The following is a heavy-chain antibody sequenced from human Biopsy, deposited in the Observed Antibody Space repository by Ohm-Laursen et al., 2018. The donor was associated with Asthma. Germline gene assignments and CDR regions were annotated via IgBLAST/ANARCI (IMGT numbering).Heavy chain of an antibody. Sequence: ASVKVSCKASGYTFIHFAIHWARQAPGQRLEWMGWINAGDGNTKYSQKFQGRVTITRDTSASTAYMDLRSLRSEDTAMYYCARTYYDFLTGQVNDALALWGQGTMVTGSS. V-gene: IGHV1-3*01. CDR2: INAGDGNT. D-gene: IGHD3-9*01. CDR3: ARTYYDFLTGQVNDALAL. CDR1: GYTFIHFA. J-gene: IGHJ3*01.